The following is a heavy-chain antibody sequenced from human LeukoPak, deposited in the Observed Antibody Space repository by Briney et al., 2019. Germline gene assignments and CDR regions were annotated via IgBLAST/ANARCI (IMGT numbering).Heavy chain of an antibody. CDR2: ISAYNGNT. V-gene: IGHV1-18*01. CDR3: TRDNLVPAAIVGFGAFDI. J-gene: IGHJ3*02. CDR1: GYTFTSYG. D-gene: IGHD2-2*01. Sequence: WASVKVSCKASGYTFTSYGISWVRQAPGQGLEWMGWISAYNGNTNYAQKLQGRVTMTTDTSTSTAYMELRSLRSDDTAVYYCTRDNLVPAAIVGFGAFDIWGQGTMVTVSS.